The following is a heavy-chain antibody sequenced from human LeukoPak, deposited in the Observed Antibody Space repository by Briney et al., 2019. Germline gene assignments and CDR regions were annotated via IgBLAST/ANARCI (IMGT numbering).Heavy chain of an antibody. D-gene: IGHD3-22*01. CDR3: ARSGGSSGYYYGFDY. Sequence: GGSLRLSCAASGFTFSSYSMNWVRQAPGKGLEWVSSISSRSSYIYYADSVKGRFTISRDNAKKSLYLQMNSLRAEDTAVYYCARSGGSSGYYYGFDYWGQGTLVTVSS. V-gene: IGHV3-21*01. J-gene: IGHJ4*02. CDR2: ISSRSSYI. CDR1: GFTFSSYS.